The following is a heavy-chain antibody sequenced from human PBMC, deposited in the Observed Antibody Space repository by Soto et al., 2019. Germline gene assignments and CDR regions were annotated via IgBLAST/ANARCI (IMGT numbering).Heavy chain of an antibody. CDR2: ISYDGSNN. CDR1: GFTFSTYA. V-gene: IGHV3-30-3*01. Sequence: QVQLVESGGGVVQPGRSLRLSCAASGFTFSTYAMHWVRQAPGKGLEWVAIISYDGSNNYHADSVKGRLTISRDNSKNTLYLQMNSLRPEDTAVYYCATYGSGSAYYYGLDVWGQGTTVTVSS. D-gene: IGHD3-10*01. CDR3: ATYGSGSAYYYGLDV. J-gene: IGHJ6*02.